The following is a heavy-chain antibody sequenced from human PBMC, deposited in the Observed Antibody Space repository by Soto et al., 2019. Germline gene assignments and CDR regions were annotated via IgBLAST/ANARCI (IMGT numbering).Heavy chain of an antibody. CDR1: GFTFSGHT. J-gene: IGHJ4*02. D-gene: IGHD3-10*01. V-gene: IGHV3-21*01. Sequence: EVQLVESGGGLVKPGGSLRLSCAASGFTFSGHTINWVRQAPEKGLEWVSSVSSSSSYIYYADSVKGRFTVSRDNAEKSLYLQMNSLRAEDTAIYYCARCMGFDGSGYAFFDSWGQGTLVTASS. CDR2: VSSSSSYI. CDR3: ARCMGFDGSGYAFFDS.